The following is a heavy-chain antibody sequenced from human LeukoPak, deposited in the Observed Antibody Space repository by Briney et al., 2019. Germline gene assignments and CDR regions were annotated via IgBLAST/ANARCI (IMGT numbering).Heavy chain of an antibody. D-gene: IGHD3-3*01. CDR1: GGSFSGYY. V-gene: IGHV4-59*08. CDR2: IYYSGST. J-gene: IGHJ4*02. Sequence: SETLSLTCAVYGGSFSGYYWSWIRQPPGKGLEWIGYIYYSGSTNYNPSLKSRVTISVDTSKNQFSLKLSSVTAADTAVYYCARRGYDFWSGYYDYWGQGTLVTVSS. CDR3: ARRGYDFWSGYYDY.